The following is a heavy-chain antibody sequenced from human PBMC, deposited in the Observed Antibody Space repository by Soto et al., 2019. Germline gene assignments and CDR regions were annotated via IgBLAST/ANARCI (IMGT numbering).Heavy chain of an antibody. D-gene: IGHD5-12*01. Sequence: QLQLQESGPGLVKPSETLSLTCTVSGGSISSSSYYWGWIRQPPGKGLEWIGSIYYSGSTYYNPSLKSRVTISVDTSKNQFSLKLSSVTAADTAAYYCARHGDGYNFEPFDYWGQGTLVTVSS. J-gene: IGHJ4*02. CDR2: IYYSGST. CDR3: ARHGDGYNFEPFDY. V-gene: IGHV4-39*01. CDR1: GGSISSSSYY.